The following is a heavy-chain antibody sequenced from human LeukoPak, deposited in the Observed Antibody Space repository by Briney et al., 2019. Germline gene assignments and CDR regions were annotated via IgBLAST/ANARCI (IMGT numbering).Heavy chain of an antibody. CDR1: GFTFSSYA. J-gene: IGHJ4*02. CDR2: ISYDGSNK. Sequence: GGSLRVSCAASGFTFSSYAMHWVRQAPGKGLEWVAVISYDGSNKYYADSVKGRFTISRDNSKNTLYLQMNSLRAEDTAVYYCARGSFWIGYSLDYWGQGTLVTVSS. CDR3: ARGSFWIGYSLDY. V-gene: IGHV3-30-3*01. D-gene: IGHD3-3*01.